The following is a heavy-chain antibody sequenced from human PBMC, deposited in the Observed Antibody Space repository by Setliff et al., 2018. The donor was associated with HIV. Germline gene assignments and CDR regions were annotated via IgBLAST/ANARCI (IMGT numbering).Heavy chain of an antibody. CDR3: VRVADGPPGNYDL. D-gene: IGHD3-3*01. CDR1: GLTFSRDW. Sequence: GGSLRLACAASGLTFSRDWMLWVRQAPGKGLVWVSRGNSDGSSTSYADSVKGRFTISRDNAKSTLFLERNGLRVEDTAVYFCVRVADGPPGNYDLGGHGAVVTVSS. V-gene: IGHV3-74*01. CDR2: GNSDGSST. J-gene: IGHJ4*01.